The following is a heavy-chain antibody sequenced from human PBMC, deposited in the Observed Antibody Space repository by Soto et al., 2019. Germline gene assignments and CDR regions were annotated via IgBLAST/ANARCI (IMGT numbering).Heavy chain of an antibody. V-gene: IGHV3-74*01. CDR3: ARCTRWYGWFDP. CDR1: GFTFSSYW. Sequence: GGSLRLSCAASGFTFSSYWMHWVRQAPGKGLVWVSRINSDGSSTSYADSVKGRFTISRDNAKNTLYLQMNSLRAEDTAVYYCARCTRWYGWFDPWGQGTQVTVSS. D-gene: IGHD6-13*01. J-gene: IGHJ5*02. CDR2: INSDGSST.